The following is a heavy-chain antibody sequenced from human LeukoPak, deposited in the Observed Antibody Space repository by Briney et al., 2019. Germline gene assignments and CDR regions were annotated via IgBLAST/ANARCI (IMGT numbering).Heavy chain of an antibody. D-gene: IGHD4-17*01. Sequence: SETLSLTCTVSGGSISSYYWSWIRQPAGKGLEWIGRIYTSGSTNYSPSLRSRVTMSVDPSKNQFSLKLSSVTAADTAVYYCARTYGDYVWNYYYMDVWGKGTTVTVSS. CDR2: IYTSGST. CDR3: ARTYGDYVWNYYYMDV. J-gene: IGHJ6*03. CDR1: GGSISSYY. V-gene: IGHV4-4*07.